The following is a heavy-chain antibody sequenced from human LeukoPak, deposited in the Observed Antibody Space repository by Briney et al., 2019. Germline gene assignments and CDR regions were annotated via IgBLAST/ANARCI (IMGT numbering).Heavy chain of an antibody. D-gene: IGHD3-22*01. Sequence: GASVKVSCKASGYTFTSYDINWVRQATGQGLEWMGWMNPNSGNTGYAQKFQGRVTMTRNTSISTAYMELSSLRSEDTAVYYCARVRKWLSYFDYWGQGTLVTVSS. CDR1: GYTFTSYD. V-gene: IGHV1-8*01. CDR3: ARVRKWLSYFDY. J-gene: IGHJ4*02. CDR2: MNPNSGNT.